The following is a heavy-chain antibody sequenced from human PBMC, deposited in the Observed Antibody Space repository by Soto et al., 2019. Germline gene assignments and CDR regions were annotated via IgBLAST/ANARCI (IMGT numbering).Heavy chain of an antibody. CDR1: GYSISSGFY. CDR2: IYHTGST. D-gene: IGHD3-10*01. J-gene: IGHJ4*02. V-gene: IGHV4-38-2*02. CDR3: ARGEVRGLIAYGLDY. Sequence: SETLSLPCSVSGYSISSGFYWDWIRHPPGTGLEWIGSIYHTGSTYYNPSHNGRFPISLCTSKNQFSLRLASGTAADTAVYSCARGEVRGLIAYGLDYWGQGALVTVSS.